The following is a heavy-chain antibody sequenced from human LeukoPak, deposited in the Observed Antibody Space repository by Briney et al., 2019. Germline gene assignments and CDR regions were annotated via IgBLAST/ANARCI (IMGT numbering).Heavy chain of an antibody. V-gene: IGHV3-30*09. CDR2: ISYDANDK. D-gene: IGHD4-17*01. CDR3: AKDLSAGTVNPFFDS. Sequence: GRSLRLSCAASGFAFSTYAMHWVRQAPGKGLEWVAIISYDANDKYYGDSVKGRFAISRDNSRNTLYLQVNSLRPEDAGVYYCAKDLSAGTVNPFFDSWGQGALVSVSS. J-gene: IGHJ4*02. CDR1: GFAFSTYA.